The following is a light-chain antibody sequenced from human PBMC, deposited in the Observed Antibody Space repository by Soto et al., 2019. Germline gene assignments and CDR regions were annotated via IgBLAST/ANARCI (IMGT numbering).Light chain of an antibody. V-gene: IGKV1-39*01. CDR1: HSVASY. J-gene: IGKJ3*01. CDR3: QESSTTPAFT. Sequence: DIQMTQSPSSLSASVGDRVTITCRASHSVASYFNWFQQRPGKAPSLLIYAATTLHTGVPSRFIGSRSGTNFTLTISRLQPEDFATYYCQESSTTPAFTFGPGTKVDFK. CDR2: AAT.